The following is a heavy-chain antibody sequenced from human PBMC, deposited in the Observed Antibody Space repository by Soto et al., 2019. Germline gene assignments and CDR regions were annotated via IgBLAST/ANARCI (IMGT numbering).Heavy chain of an antibody. Sequence: DVQLLESGGGLVHPGGSLKLSCAASGFSFSSYVMAWVRQAPGKGLEWVSAMRGSSSSTYYPDSVKGRFTISRDNSENTLYLQMNSLRAEDTAMYYCAKASASSWSYYFDSWGQGALVTVSS. CDR3: AKASASSWSYYFDS. D-gene: IGHD6-13*01. CDR2: MRGSSSST. V-gene: IGHV3-23*01. CDR1: GFSFSSYV. J-gene: IGHJ4*02.